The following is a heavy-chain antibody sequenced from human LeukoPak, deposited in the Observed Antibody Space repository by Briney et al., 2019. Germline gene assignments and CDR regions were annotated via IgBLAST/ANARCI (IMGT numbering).Heavy chain of an antibody. J-gene: IGHJ5*02. Sequence: GGSLRLSCAASGFPLSSYAMSWVRQVPGKGLEWVSATSSSDDGTYHADSVRGRFTIYRDNFRNTLYLQMNSLRAEDTAVYYCARDRYYCSGGSCYSAGWFDPWGQGTLVTVSS. CDR2: TSSSDDGT. CDR3: ARDRYYCSGGSCYSAGWFDP. V-gene: IGHV3-23*01. D-gene: IGHD2-15*01. CDR1: GFPLSSYA.